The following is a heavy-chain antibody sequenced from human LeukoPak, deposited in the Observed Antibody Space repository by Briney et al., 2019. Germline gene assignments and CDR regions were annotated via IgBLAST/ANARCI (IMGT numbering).Heavy chain of an antibody. CDR2: ITGSSSYI. CDR3: ASGFSSSPYFDY. D-gene: IGHD6-6*01. CDR1: GFTFSTYY. Sequence: GGSLRLSCAASGFTFSTYYMNWVRQAQGKGLGLVSFITGSSSYIYYTDSVKGRFTISRDNAKNSLFLQMNSPRDEDTAVYYCASGFSSSPYFDYWGQGTLVTVSS. J-gene: IGHJ4*02. V-gene: IGHV3-21*01.